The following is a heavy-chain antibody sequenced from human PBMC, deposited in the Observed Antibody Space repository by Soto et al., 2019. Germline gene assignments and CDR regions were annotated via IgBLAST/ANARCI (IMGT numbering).Heavy chain of an antibody. CDR3: ARRRDGTYALAY. CDR1: GFSLSTNGLG. V-gene: IGHV2-5*02. D-gene: IGHD1-26*01. J-gene: IGHJ4*02. Sequence: QITLKESGPTLVKPTQTLTLTCTFSGFSLSTNGLGVGWLRQPPGKALEWLALIYWDGDKRYSPSLRSRLTLTKDTSKNQVVLTMTNMDPVDTATYYCARRRDGTYALAYWGQGTLVTVAS. CDR2: IYWDGDK.